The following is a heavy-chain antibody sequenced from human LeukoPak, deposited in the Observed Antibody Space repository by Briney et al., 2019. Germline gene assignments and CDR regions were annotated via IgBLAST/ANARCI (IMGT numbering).Heavy chain of an antibody. CDR3: ARPRRADCSSTSCYFVY. Sequence: PSETLSLTCAVYGGSFSGYYWSWIRQPPGKGLEWIGEINHSGSTNYNPSLKSRVTISVDTSKNQFSLKLSSVTAADTAVYYCARPRRADCSSTSCYFVYWGQGTLVTVS. V-gene: IGHV4-34*01. CDR1: GGSFSGYY. CDR2: INHSGST. J-gene: IGHJ4*02. D-gene: IGHD2-2*01.